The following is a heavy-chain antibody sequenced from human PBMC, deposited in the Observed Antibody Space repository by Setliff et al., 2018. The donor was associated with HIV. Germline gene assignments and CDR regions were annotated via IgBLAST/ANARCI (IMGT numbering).Heavy chain of an antibody. CDR1: GGSFSDYY. V-gene: IGHV4-4*09. D-gene: IGHD5-18*01. J-gene: IGHJ4*02. CDR3: ARRDGYSYGFYFDY. Sequence: SETLSLTCTVSGGSFSDYYRSWIRQPPGKGLEWIGYIYTSGSTNYNPSLKSRVTISVDTSKNQFSLKVNSVTAADTAVYYCARRDGYSYGFYFDYWGQGTLVTVSS. CDR2: IYTSGST.